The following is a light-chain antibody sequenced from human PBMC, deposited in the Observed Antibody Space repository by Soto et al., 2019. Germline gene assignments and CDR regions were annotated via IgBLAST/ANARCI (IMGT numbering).Light chain of an antibody. V-gene: IGLV2-23*01. CDR2: EGS. Sequence: QSVLTQPASVSASPGQSITISCTGSSSDVGSYKFVSWYQQHPGKAPKVMIYEGSKRPSGVSYRFSGSKSGNTASLTISGLQAEDEADYYCCSYAGSDTYVFGSGT. J-gene: IGLJ1*01. CDR3: CSYAGSDTYV. CDR1: SSDVGSYKF.